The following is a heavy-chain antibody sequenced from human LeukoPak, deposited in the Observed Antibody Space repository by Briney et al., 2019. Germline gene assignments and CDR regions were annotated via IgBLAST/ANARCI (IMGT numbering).Heavy chain of an antibody. CDR2: IYHSGST. Sequence: SETLSLTCTVSGYSISSGYYWGWIRQPPGKGLEWIGSIYHSGSTYYNPSLKSRATISVDTSKNPSSLELSAVSAADTAVYCCARVLLWGWFDPWGQGTLVTVSS. V-gene: IGHV4-38-2*02. D-gene: IGHD7-27*01. J-gene: IGHJ5*02. CDR1: GYSISSGYY. CDR3: ARVLLWGWFDP.